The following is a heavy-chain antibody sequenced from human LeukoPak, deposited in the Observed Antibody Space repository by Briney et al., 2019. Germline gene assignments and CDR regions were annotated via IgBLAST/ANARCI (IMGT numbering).Heavy chain of an antibody. CDR1: GGSFSGYY. CDR2: INHSGST. Sequence: SETLSLTCAVYGGSFSGYYWSWIRQPPGKGLEWIGEINHSGSTNYNPSLKSRVTISVDTSKNQFSLKLSSVTAADTAVYYCARDLLVGANELDAFDIWGQGTMVTVSS. V-gene: IGHV4-34*01. D-gene: IGHD1-26*01. CDR3: ARDLLVGANELDAFDI. J-gene: IGHJ3*02.